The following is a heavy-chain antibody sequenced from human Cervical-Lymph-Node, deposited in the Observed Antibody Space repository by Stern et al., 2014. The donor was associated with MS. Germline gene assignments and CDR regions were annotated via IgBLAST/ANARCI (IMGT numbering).Heavy chain of an antibody. V-gene: IGHV4-61*02. CDR3: ARDRLYDTVWYQWYFDL. Sequence: VQLVESGPGLVKPSQTLSLTCTVSGGSIRGGDFYWSWIRQSAGKGLEWIGRVYEGGAPFYTPSLRRRVAMSVAPSKTQFPLRLTSVTAADTAVYYCARDRLYDTVWYQWYFDLWGRGTLVTVSS. CDR2: VYEGGAP. D-gene: IGHD3-16*01. CDR1: GGSIRGGDFY. J-gene: IGHJ2*01.